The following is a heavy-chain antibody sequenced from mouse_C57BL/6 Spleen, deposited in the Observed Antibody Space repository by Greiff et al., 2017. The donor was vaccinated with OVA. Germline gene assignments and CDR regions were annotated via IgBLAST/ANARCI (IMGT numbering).Heavy chain of an antibody. CDR3: ASWGAWFAY. CDR1: GYTFTSYW. J-gene: IGHJ3*01. V-gene: IGHV1-64*01. Sequence: QVHVKQPGAELVKPGASVKLSCKASGYTFTSYWMHWVKQRPGQGLEWIGMIHPNSGSTNYNEKFKSKATLTVDKSSSTAYMQLSSLTSEDSAVYYCASWGAWFAYWGQGTLVTVSA. CDR2: IHPNSGST. D-gene: IGHD4-1*01.